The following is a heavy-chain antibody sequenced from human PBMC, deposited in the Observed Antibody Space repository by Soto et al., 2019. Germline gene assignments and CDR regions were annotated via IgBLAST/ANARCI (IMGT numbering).Heavy chain of an antibody. D-gene: IGHD4-17*01. V-gene: IGHV4-4*02. CDR2: IYHSGST. J-gene: IGHJ6*02. CDR1: GGSISSSNW. CDR3: ARGANTVTDEYGMDV. Sequence: QVQLQESGPGLVKPSGTLSLTCAVSGGSISSSNWWSWVRQPPGKGLEWIGEIYHSGSTNYNPSLKSRATISVDKSKNQFSLKLSSVTAADTAVYYCARGANTVTDEYGMDVWGQGTTVTVSS.